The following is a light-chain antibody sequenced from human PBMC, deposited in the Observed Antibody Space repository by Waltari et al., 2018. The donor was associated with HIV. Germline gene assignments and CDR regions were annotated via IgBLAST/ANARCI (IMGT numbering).Light chain of an antibody. V-gene: IGLV1-44*01. CDR2: SNN. Sequence: QSVLTQPPSASGTPGQRVTISCSGSSSKIGSNTVNWYQQLPGTAPKLLIYSNNQQRSGVPGRFSGAKSGTSASLAMSGLQSEDEADYYCAAWHDSLNGSWVFGGGTKLTVL. CDR3: AAWHDSLNGSWV. CDR1: SSKIGSNT. J-gene: IGLJ3*02.